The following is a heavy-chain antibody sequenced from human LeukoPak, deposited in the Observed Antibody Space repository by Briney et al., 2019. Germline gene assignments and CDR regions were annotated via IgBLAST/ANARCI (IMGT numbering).Heavy chain of an antibody. V-gene: IGHV3-53*01. D-gene: IGHD2-2*01. CDR3: ARGVEPPAANTLAY. CDR1: GLTVITND. Sequence: GGSLSLFCAASGLTVITNDMTWARQAPGKGLEWVSVIYSDGNTKYSDSVQGRFTISRDNSKNTLYLEMNSLSPDDTAVYYCARGVEPPAANTLAYWGQGTLVTVSS. CDR2: IYSDGNT. J-gene: IGHJ4*02.